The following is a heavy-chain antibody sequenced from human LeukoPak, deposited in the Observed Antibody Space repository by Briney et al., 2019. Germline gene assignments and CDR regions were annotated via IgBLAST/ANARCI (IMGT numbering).Heavy chain of an antibody. J-gene: IGHJ6*04. V-gene: IGHV1-2*02. CDR2: INPNSGGT. D-gene: IGHD2-15*01. CDR1: GYTFTGYY. CDR3: AGLIDCSGGSCYTELPLDV. Sequence: ASVKVSCKASGYTFTGYYMHWVRQAPGQGLEWMGWINPNSGGTNYAQKFQGRVTMTRDTSISTAYMELSRLRPDDTAVYYCAGLIDCSGGSCYTELPLDVWGKGTTVTVSS.